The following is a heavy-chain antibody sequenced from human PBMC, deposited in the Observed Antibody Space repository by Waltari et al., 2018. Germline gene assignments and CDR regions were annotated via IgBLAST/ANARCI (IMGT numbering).Heavy chain of an antibody. J-gene: IGHJ4*02. CDR1: GFTFSSYS. V-gene: IGHV3-21*01. CDR3: ARDEGQYSSSFDY. CDR2: ISSSSSYI. Sequence: EVQLVESGGGLVKPGGSLRLSCAASGFTFSSYSMNWVRQAPGKGLEWVSSISSSSSYIYYADSVKGRFTISRDNAKNSLYLQMNSLRAEDTAVYYCARDEGQYSSSFDYWGQGTLVTVSS. D-gene: IGHD6-6*01.